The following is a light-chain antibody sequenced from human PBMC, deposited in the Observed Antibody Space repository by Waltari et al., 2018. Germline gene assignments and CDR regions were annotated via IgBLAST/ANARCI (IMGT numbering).Light chain of an antibody. Sequence: DIQVTQSPSSLSASVGDRVTITCRASQSINIYLNWYQQKSGKAPKLLIYATSNLQSGVPSRFSGGTSGTDFTLTISSVQPEDFATYYCQQSYDFPRTFGQGTKVEMK. J-gene: IGKJ1*01. CDR2: ATS. V-gene: IGKV1-39*01. CDR1: QSINIY. CDR3: QQSYDFPRT.